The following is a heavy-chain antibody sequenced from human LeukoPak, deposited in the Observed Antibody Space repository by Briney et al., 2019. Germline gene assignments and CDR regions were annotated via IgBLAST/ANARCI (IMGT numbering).Heavy chain of an antibody. CDR2: IYYSGST. D-gene: IGHD3-9*01. J-gene: IGHJ5*02. V-gene: IGHV4-31*03. CDR1: GGSISSGGYY. Sequence: PSETLSLTCTVSGGSISSGGYYWSWIRQHPGKGLEWIGYIYYSGSTYYNPSLKSRVTISVDTSKNQFSLKLSSVTAADTAVYYCARKGLGILTLFNWFDPWGQGTLVTVSS. CDR3: ARKGLGILTLFNWFDP.